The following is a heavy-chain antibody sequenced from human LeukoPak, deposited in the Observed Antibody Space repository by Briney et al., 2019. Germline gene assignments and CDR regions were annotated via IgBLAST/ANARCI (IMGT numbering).Heavy chain of an antibody. J-gene: IGHJ4*02. CDR3: ARDLYFDY. CDR2: INPKSGGT. V-gene: IGHV1-2*02. CDR1: GCTFTDYY. Sequence: ASVKVSFKASGCTFTDYYIHWVRQARGQGLEWMGWINPKSGGTKYAQKFQGRVTMTRDTSISTAYMEMSRLRSDDTAVYYCARDLYFDYWGQGTLVTVSS.